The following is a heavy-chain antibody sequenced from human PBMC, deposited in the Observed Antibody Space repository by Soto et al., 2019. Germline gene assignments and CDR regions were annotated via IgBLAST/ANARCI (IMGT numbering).Heavy chain of an antibody. D-gene: IGHD3-10*01. CDR3: ASPMVRGVSEAPYYDYMDV. Sequence: GGSLRLSCAASGFTFSSYAMHWVRQAPGKGLEYVSAISSNGGSTYYANSVKGRFTISRDNSKNTLYLQMGSLRAEDMAVYYCASPMVRGVSEAPYYDYMDVCGKGTTVTVSS. CDR2: ISSNGGST. V-gene: IGHV3-64*01. J-gene: IGHJ6*03. CDR1: GFTFSSYA.